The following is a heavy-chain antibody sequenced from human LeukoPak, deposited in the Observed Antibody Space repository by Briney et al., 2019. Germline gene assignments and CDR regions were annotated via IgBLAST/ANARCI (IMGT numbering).Heavy chain of an antibody. CDR2: ISYDGSNK. J-gene: IGHJ4*02. Sequence: GGSLRLSCAASGFTFSSYGMHWVRQAPGKGLEWVAVISYDGSNKYYADSVKGRFTISRDNSKNTLYLQMNSLRAEDTAVYYCAKGTRRPVLRFLAWLSWDYFDYWGQGTLVTVSS. D-gene: IGHD3-3*01. V-gene: IGHV3-30*18. CDR1: GFTFSSYG. CDR3: AKGTRRPVLRFLAWLSWDYFDY.